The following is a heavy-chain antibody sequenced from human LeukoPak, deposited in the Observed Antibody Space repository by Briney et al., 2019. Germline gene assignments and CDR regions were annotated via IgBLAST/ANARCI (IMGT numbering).Heavy chain of an antibody. V-gene: IGHV4-4*07. CDR1: GGSISSYY. CDR3: ARVRGSSSPFMDV. D-gene: IGHD6-6*01. Sequence: SETLSLTCTVSGGSISSYYWSWIRQPAGKGLEWIGRIYTSGSTNYNPSLKSRVTMSVDTSQNQFSLKVSSVTAADTAVYYCARVRGSSSPFMDVWGKGTTVTVSS. CDR2: IYTSGST. J-gene: IGHJ6*03.